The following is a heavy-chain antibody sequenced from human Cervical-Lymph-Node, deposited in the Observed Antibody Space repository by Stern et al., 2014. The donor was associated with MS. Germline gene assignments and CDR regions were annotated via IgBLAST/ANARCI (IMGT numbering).Heavy chain of an antibody. CDR1: GYSFTSYW. J-gene: IGHJ4*02. Sequence: VQLVQSGAEVKKPGESLKISCKGSGYSFTSYWIGWVRQMPGKGLEWMGIIYPGDSDTRYSPSFQGQVTISADKSISTAYLQWSSLKASDTAMYYCARHKRYSSSWVPPDYWGQGTLVTVSS. D-gene: IGHD6-13*01. CDR2: IYPGDSDT. CDR3: ARHKRYSSSWVPPDY. V-gene: IGHV5-51*01.